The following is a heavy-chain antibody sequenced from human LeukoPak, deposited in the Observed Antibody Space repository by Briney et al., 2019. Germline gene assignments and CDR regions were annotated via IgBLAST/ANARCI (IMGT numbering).Heavy chain of an antibody. V-gene: IGHV1-2*02. J-gene: IGHJ3*02. CDR2: INPNSGGT. Sequence: ASVKVSCKASGYTFTGYYMHWVRQAPGQGLEWMGWINPNSGGTNYAQKFQGRVAMTRDTSISTAYMELSRLRSDDTAVYYCARGGYVGSPDAFDIWGQGTMVTVSS. D-gene: IGHD1-26*01. CDR1: GYTFTGYY. CDR3: ARGGYVGSPDAFDI.